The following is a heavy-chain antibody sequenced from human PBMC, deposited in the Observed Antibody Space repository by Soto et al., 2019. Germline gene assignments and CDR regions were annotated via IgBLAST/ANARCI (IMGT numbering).Heavy chain of an antibody. CDR2: ISGSGGST. CDR3: AVRKTGSFFDY. V-gene: IGHV3-23*01. J-gene: IGHJ4*02. Sequence: GGSLRLSCAASGFTFSTYAMSWVRQAPGKGLEWVSAISGSGGSTYYTDSVKGRFTISRDNSKNTLYLQMNSLRAEDTAVYYCAVRKTGSFFDYWGQGTLVPSPQ. CDR1: GFTFSTYA. D-gene: IGHD1-26*01.